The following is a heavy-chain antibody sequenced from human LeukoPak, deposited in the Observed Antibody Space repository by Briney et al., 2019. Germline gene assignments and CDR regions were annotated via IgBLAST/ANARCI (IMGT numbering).Heavy chain of an antibody. Sequence: PSGTLSLTCAVYGGSFSGYYWSWIRQPPGKGLEWIGEINHSGSTNYNPSLKSRVTISVDTSKNQFSLKLSSVTAADTAVYYCARGPRITIFGVVKYYFDYWGQGTLVTVSS. CDR2: INHSGST. D-gene: IGHD3-3*01. V-gene: IGHV4-34*01. CDR3: ARGPRITIFGVVKYYFDY. J-gene: IGHJ4*02. CDR1: GGSFSGYY.